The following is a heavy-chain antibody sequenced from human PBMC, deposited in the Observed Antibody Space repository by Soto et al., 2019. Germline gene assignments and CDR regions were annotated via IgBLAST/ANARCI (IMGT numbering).Heavy chain of an antibody. CDR1: GGSISSSSYY. CDR3: ARIRSMVRGVIMGWFDP. J-gene: IGHJ5*02. V-gene: IGHV4-39*01. D-gene: IGHD3-10*01. CDR2: IYYSGST. Sequence: QLQLQESGPGLVKPSETLSLTCTVSGGSISSSSYYWGWIRQPPGKGREWIGSIYYSGSTYYNPSLKSRVTISVDTSKNQFSLKLSSVTAADTAVYYCARIRSMVRGVIMGWFDPWGQGTLVTVSS.